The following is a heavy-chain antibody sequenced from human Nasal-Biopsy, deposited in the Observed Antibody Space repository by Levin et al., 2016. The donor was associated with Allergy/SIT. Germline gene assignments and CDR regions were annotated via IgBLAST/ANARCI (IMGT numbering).Heavy chain of an antibody. V-gene: IGHV3-30*18. J-gene: IGHJ4*02. CDR1: GFAFSSFG. D-gene: IGHD3-16*01. CDR3: AKVGGRQSMSSPLDY. CDR2: ISFDGSHK. Sequence: GESLKISCAASGFAFSSFGIHWVRQAPGMGLQWVALISFDGSHKYYRDSVKGRFTISRDNSKNTVYLQMDTLRPEDSAVYFCAKVGGRQSMSSPLDYWGQGVLVTVSS.